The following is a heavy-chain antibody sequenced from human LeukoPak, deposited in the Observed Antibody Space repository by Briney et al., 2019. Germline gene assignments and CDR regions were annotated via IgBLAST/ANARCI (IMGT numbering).Heavy chain of an antibody. J-gene: IGHJ4*02. D-gene: IGHD4-17*01. CDR1: GFTFSNYW. CDR2: INQDRGEI. CDR3: ARAATVTAESAFGY. Sequence: SGGSLRLSCAASGFTFSNYWMTWVRQAPGKGLEWVASINQDRGEIHYVDSVRGRFTISRDNAKNSLSLQMSSLTAEDTAVYYCARAATVTAESAFGYWGQGTLVTVSS. V-gene: IGHV3-7*01.